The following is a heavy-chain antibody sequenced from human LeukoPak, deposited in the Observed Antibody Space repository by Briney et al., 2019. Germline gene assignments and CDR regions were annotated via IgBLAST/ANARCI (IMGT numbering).Heavy chain of an antibody. V-gene: IGHV4-4*02. CDR2: MARDGTT. CDR1: GGSISSCTW. D-gene: IGHD7-27*01. J-gene: IGHJ4*02. Sequence: SEPLTLTCSVSGGSISSCTWWTWVRQPPGRGLEWIAEMARDGTTNYTPSLESRVTVSLDETNNQFSLNLYSVTAADTAVYFCASRWDVTGEPCWGQGTLVTVSS. CDR3: ASRWDVTGEPC.